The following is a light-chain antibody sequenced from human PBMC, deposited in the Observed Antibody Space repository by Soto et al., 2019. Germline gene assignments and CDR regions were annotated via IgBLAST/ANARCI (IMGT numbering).Light chain of an antibody. CDR2: GAS. Sequence: EIVLTQSPGTLSLSPGERATLSCRASQSVSSNYLAWYQQKPGQAPRLLIYGASSRATGISDRFSGSGSGTDFTLTISAVEPEDSAVYYCQHYGSSPPMYTFGQGTKLEIK. CDR1: QSVSSNY. CDR3: QHYGSSPPMYT. J-gene: IGKJ2*01. V-gene: IGKV3-20*01.